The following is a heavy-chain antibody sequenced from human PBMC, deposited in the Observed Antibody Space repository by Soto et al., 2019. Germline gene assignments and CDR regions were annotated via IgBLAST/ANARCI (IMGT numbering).Heavy chain of an antibody. D-gene: IGHD1-1*01. CDR3: ASPNETPPWLSKLHY. V-gene: IGHV1-69*01. Sequence: QLQLVQSGTEVKKPGSSVKVSCKASGGTFSSYAFSWVRQAPGQGLEWMGGVVPKFGTTNYAQKFQGRVTISADESTSTTYMELSGLTSADTAIYYCASPNETPPWLSKLHYWGQGRLVTVSS. J-gene: IGHJ4*02. CDR2: VVPKFGTT. CDR1: GGTFSSYA.